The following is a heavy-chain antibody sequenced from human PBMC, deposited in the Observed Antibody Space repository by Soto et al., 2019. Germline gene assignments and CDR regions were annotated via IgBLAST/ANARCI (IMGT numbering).Heavy chain of an antibody. CDR2: IYPGDSDT. Sequence: RVGSLKISCSGSGYSFTNYWIGWVRQMPWRGLEWMGIIYPGDSDTRYNPSFEGQVTISADKSISTAYLQWSSLKASDTAIYYCARPWCSGATCYRGVDYGMDVWGQGTTVTVSS. CDR3: ARPWCSGATCYRGVDYGMDV. D-gene: IGHD2-2*02. CDR1: GYSFTNYW. V-gene: IGHV5-51*01. J-gene: IGHJ6*02.